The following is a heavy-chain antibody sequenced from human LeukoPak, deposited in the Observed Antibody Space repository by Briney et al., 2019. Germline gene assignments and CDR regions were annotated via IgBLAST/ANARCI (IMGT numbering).Heavy chain of an antibody. D-gene: IGHD3-10*01. J-gene: IGHJ4*02. CDR3: AKDRVDGSGSQFDS. CDR1: GFTFSSYE. Sequence: GGSLRLSCAASGFTFSSYEMNWVRQAPGKGLEWVSYISSSGSTIYYADSVKGRFTISRDNAMDTIYLQMNSLRVDDTAVYYCAKDRVDGSGSQFDSWGQGTLVTVSS. V-gene: IGHV3-48*03. CDR2: ISSSGSTI.